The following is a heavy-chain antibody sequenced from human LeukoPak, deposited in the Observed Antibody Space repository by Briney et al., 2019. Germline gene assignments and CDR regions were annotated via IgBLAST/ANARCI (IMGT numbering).Heavy chain of an antibody. V-gene: IGHV3-23*01. CDR1: GGSISSGGYY. Sequence: PSETLSLTCTVSGGSISSGGYYWSWIRQAPGKGLEWVSAISGSGGSTYYADSVKGRFTISRDNSKNTLNLQMNSLRAEDTAVYYCAAAPEYHDILIGYYIGSAGYWGQGTLVTVSS. D-gene: IGHD3-9*01. J-gene: IGHJ4*02. CDR2: ISGSGGST. CDR3: AAAPEYHDILIGYYIGSAGY.